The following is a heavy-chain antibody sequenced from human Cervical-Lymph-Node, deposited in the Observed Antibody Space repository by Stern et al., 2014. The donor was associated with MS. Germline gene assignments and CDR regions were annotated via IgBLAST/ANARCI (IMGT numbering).Heavy chain of an antibody. CDR2: IWYDGSNK. V-gene: IGHV3-33*01. CDR3: AREKVDTYYYYYYGMDV. D-gene: IGHD2-15*01. J-gene: IGHJ6*02. Sequence: VQLVESGGGVVQPGRSLRLSCAASGFTFSSYGMHWVRQAPGKGLEWGAVIWYDGSNKYYADSVKGRFTISRDNSKNTLYLQMNSLRAEDTAVYYCAREKVDTYYYYYYGMDVWGQGTTVTVSS. CDR1: GFTFSSYG.